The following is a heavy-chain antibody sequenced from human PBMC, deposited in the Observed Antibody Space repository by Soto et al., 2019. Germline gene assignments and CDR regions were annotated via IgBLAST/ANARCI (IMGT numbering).Heavy chain of an antibody. CDR2: MYHGGTT. Sequence: SETLSLTCSVSGGSISSGSYYWGWIRQTPGRGLEWIASMYHGGTTYSNPPLKSRVTISVDTSKNQFSLRLTSVTAADAAVYYCERLGVRAEATNCFDPWGQGTLVTVSS. J-gene: IGHJ5*02. CDR3: ERLGVRAEATNCFDP. V-gene: IGHV4-39*01. CDR1: GGSISSGSYY.